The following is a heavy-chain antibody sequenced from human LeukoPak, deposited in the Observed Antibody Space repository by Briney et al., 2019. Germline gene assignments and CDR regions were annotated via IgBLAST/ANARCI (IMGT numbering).Heavy chain of an antibody. CDR1: GGTFSSYA. CDR2: IIPIFGTA. CDR3: ARVLHKRNYDSSGYYGY. D-gene: IGHD3-22*01. V-gene: IGHV1-69*06. J-gene: IGHJ4*02. Sequence: GASVKVSCKASGGTFSSYAISWVRQAPGQGLEWMGGIIPIFGTANYAQKFQGRVTITADKSTSTAYMELSSLRSEDTAVYYCARVLHKRNYDSSGYYGYWGQGTLVTVSS.